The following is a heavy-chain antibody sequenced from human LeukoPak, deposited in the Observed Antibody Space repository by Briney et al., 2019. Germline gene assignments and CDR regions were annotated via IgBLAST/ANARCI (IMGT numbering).Heavy chain of an antibody. V-gene: IGHV1-18*01. Sequence: GASVKVSCKASGYTFTSYGISWVRQAPGQGLEWMGWISAYNGNTNYAQKLQGRVTMTTDTSTSTAYMELRSLRSDDTAVYYCARDCCSSTSCYTGYFDYWGQGTLVTVSS. CDR3: ARDCCSSTSCYTGYFDY. J-gene: IGHJ4*02. D-gene: IGHD2-2*02. CDR2: ISAYNGNT. CDR1: GYTFTSYG.